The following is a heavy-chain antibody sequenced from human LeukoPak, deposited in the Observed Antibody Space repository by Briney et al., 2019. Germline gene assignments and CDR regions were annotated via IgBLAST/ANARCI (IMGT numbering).Heavy chain of an antibody. CDR1: GFTVSSNY. CDR3: ARVDSSSWYPYLDY. D-gene: IGHD6-13*01. V-gene: IGHV3-53*01. CDR2: IYSGGTT. J-gene: IGHJ4*02. Sequence: PGGSLRLSCAASGFTVSSNYMSWVRQAPGKGLEWVSVIYSGGTTYYADSVKGRFTIARDNSKNTVYLQMSGLRAEDTAVYYCARVDSSSWYPYLDYWGQGTLVTVSP.